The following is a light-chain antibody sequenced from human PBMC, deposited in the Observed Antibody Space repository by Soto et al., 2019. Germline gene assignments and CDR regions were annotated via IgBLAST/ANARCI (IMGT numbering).Light chain of an antibody. Sequence: QSVLTQPPSASGSSGQSVTISCTGTSSDVGGYNYVSWYQQHPGKAPKLMIYEVSKRSSGVPDRFSGSKSGNTASLTVSGLQAEDEADYYCSSYGGNVDVMFGGGTKLTVL. CDR1: SSDVGGYNY. CDR2: EVS. CDR3: SSYGGNVDVM. V-gene: IGLV2-8*01. J-gene: IGLJ3*02.